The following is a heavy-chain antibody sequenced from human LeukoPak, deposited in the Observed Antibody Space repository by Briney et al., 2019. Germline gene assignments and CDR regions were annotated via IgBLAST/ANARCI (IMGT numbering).Heavy chain of an antibody. V-gene: IGHV5-51*01. CDR3: ARLGPTPTYYYDSSGYSRTDFLDY. CDR2: IYPGDSDT. CDR1: GYSFTSYW. J-gene: IGHJ4*02. D-gene: IGHD3-22*01. Sequence: GESLKISCKGSGYSFTSYWIGWVRQMPGKGLEWMGIIYPGDSDTRYSPSFQGQVTISADKSISTAYLQWSSLKASDTAMYYCARLGPTPTYYYDSSGYSRTDFLDYWGQGTLVTVSS.